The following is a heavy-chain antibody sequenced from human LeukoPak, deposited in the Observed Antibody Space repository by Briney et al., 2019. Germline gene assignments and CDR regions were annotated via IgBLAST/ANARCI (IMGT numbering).Heavy chain of an antibody. V-gene: IGHV3-23*01. CDR1: GFTFSSYA. J-gene: IGHJ3*02. CDR2: ISGSGGST. CDR3: AKIPRYSGTYDAFDI. Sequence: PGRSLRLSCAASGFTFSSYAMSWVRQAPGKGLEWVSAISGSGGSTYYADSVKGRFTISRDNSKNTLYLQMNSLRAEDTAVYYCAKIPRYSGTYDAFDIWGQGPMVTVSS. D-gene: IGHD1-26*01.